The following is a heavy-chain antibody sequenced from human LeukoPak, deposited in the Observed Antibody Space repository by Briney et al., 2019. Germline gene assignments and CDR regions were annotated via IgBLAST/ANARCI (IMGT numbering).Heavy chain of an antibody. CDR2: VSYSGST. D-gene: IGHD1-26*01. CDR3: ARDSFYSGSDY. V-gene: IGHV4-61*08. CDR1: GGSVSSGGSVSSGGYY. Sequence: PSETLSLTCTVSGGSVSSGGSVSSGGYYWSWIRQPPGKGLEWIGYVSYSGSTNYNPSLHSRVTISIDTSKNQFSLKLSSVTAADTAVYFCARDSFYSGSDYWGQGTLVTVSS. J-gene: IGHJ4*02.